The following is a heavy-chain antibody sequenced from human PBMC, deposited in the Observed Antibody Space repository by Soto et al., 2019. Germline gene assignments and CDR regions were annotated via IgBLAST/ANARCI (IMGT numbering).Heavy chain of an antibody. V-gene: IGHV3-23*01. D-gene: IGHD3-10*01. CDR3: AKKVNSGPGSQYFDY. J-gene: IGHJ4*02. CDR1: GFTVSSYC. CDR2: FRTGGDDGTT. Sequence: HGGSRRLCWAACGFTVSSYCMSWVRQAPGKGLEWVSGFRTGGDDGTTYYADSVKGRFTISRDNSKNTLFLQMNSLRVEDTAIYYCAKKVNSGPGSQYFDYWGQGTLVTVSS.